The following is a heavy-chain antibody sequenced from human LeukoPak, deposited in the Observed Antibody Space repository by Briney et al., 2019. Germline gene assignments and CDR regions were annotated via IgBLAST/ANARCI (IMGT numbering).Heavy chain of an antibody. J-gene: IGHJ3*02. Sequence: PSQTLSLTCTVSGGSISSGSYYWSWIRQPAGKGLEWIGRIYTSGSTNYNPSLKSRVTISVDTSKNQFSLKLSSVTAADTAVYYCARQTFAEGITIFGVVITDAFDIWGQGTMVTVSS. CDR1: GGSISSGSYY. CDR2: IYTSGST. D-gene: IGHD3-3*01. V-gene: IGHV4-61*02. CDR3: ARQTFAEGITIFGVVITDAFDI.